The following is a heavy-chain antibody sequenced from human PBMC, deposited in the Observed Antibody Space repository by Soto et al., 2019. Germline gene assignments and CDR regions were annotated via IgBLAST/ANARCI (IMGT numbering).Heavy chain of an antibody. D-gene: IGHD3-3*01. CDR3: ARGQRFSDWFDP. Sequence: LPETLSLTCSFSGGTISGYYWTWIRQPAGKGLEWIGRIYSSGNTKYNPSLQSRVTMSLDTSNNQFSLRLTSVTAADTAVYYCARGQRFSDWFDPWGQGTLVTVPQ. CDR1: GGTISGYY. CDR2: IYSSGNT. V-gene: IGHV4-4*07. J-gene: IGHJ5*02.